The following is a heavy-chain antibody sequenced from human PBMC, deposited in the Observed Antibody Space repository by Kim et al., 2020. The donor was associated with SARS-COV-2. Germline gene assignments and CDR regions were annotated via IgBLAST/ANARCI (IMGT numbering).Heavy chain of an antibody. CDR3: ARAGGADCSSTSCYGAGFDY. CDR1: GGTFSSYA. CDR2: IIPILGIA. V-gene: IGHV1-69*04. Sequence: SVKVSCKASGGTFSSYAISWVRQAPGQGLEWMGRIIPILGIANYAQKFQGRVTITADKSTSTAYMELSSLRSEDTAVYYCARAGGADCSSTSCYGAGFDYWGQGTLVTVSS. J-gene: IGHJ4*02. D-gene: IGHD2-2*01.